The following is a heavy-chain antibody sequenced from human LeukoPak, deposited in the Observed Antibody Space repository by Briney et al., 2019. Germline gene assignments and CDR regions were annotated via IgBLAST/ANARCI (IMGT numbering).Heavy chain of an antibody. CDR2: IYHSGST. J-gene: IGHJ6*02. CDR3: ARVRPSGWYYYYGMDV. CDR1: GGSISSSNW. D-gene: IGHD3-10*01. Sequence: SETLSLTCAVSGGSISSSNWWSWVRQPPGKGLEWIWEIYHSGSTNYNPSLKSRVTISVDKSKNQFSLKLSSVTAADTAVHYCARVRPSGWYYYYGMDVWGQGTTVTVSS. V-gene: IGHV4-4*02.